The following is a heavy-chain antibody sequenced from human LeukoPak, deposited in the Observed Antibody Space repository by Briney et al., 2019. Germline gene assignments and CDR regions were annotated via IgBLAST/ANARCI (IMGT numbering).Heavy chain of an antibody. CDR1: GFTFSSYE. Sequence: GGSLRLSCAASGFTFSSYEMHRVRQAPGKGLEWVSYISSSGGTIYYADSVKGRFTISRDNAKNSLYLQMNSLRAEDTAVYYCARDYGGSSPFDYWGQGTLVTVSS. CDR2: ISSSGGTI. D-gene: IGHD4-23*01. CDR3: ARDYGGSSPFDY. V-gene: IGHV3-48*03. J-gene: IGHJ4*02.